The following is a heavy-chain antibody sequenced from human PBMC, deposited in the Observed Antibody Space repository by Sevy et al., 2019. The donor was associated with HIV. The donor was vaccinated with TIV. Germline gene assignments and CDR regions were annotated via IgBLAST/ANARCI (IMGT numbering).Heavy chain of an antibody. CDR2: ISYDGSNK. Sequence: GRSLRLSCAVSGFTFSSYAMHWVRQAPGKGLEWVAVISYDGSNKYYADSVKGRFTISRDNSKNTLYLQMNSLRAEDTAVYYCARESTMIRGVPAYNWFDPWGQGTLVTVSS. D-gene: IGHD3-10*01. CDR1: GFTFSSYA. V-gene: IGHV3-30-3*01. CDR3: ARESTMIRGVPAYNWFDP. J-gene: IGHJ5*02.